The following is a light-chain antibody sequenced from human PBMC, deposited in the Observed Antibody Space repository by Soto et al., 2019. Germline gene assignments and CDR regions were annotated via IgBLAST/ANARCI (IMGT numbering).Light chain of an antibody. CDR3: QQYGSSPALT. V-gene: IGKV3-20*01. Sequence: EIVLTQSPGTLSLSPGERATLSCRASQSVSSSYLAWYQQKPGQAPRLLIYGASSRATGIPDRFSGSGSVIDFTLTISRLEPEDFAVYYCQQYGSSPALTFGGGTNVEIK. CDR1: QSVSSSY. CDR2: GAS. J-gene: IGKJ4*01.